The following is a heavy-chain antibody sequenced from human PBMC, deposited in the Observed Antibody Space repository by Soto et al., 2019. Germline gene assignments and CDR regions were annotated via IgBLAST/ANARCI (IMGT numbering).Heavy chain of an antibody. V-gene: IGHV3-7*03. Sequence: EVQLVESGGGLVQPGGSLRLSCAASGFSFSSYWMSWVRQAPGKGLEWVANIKQDETEKYYVDSVKGRFTISRDNAKNSLYLQMNSLRAEDTAVYYCARPAIYSSGWYWFDPWGQGTLVTVSS. CDR3: ARPAIYSSGWYWFDP. J-gene: IGHJ5*02. CDR1: GFSFSSYW. D-gene: IGHD6-19*01. CDR2: IKQDETEK.